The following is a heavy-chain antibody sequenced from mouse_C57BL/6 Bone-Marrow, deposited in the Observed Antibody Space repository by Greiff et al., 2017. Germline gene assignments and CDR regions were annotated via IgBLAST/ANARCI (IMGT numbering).Heavy chain of an antibody. J-gene: IGHJ3*01. CDR1: GYAFSSYW. Sequence: VQLQQSGAELVKPGASVKISCKASGYAFSSYWMNWVKQRPGQGLEWIGQIYPGDGDTNYNGKFKGKATLTVDKSSSTAYMQLSSLTSEDSAAYFCAKVYGSSLFGYWGQGTVVTVSA. V-gene: IGHV1-80*01. CDR2: IYPGDGDT. D-gene: IGHD1-1*01. CDR3: AKVYGSSLFGY.